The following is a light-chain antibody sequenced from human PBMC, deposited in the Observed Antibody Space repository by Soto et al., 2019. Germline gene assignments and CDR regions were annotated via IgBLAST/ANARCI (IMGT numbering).Light chain of an antibody. CDR3: QPSYSTPLT. J-gene: IGKJ1*01. CDR2: AAS. CDR1: RSISSY. Sequence: DIQMTQSPSSLSASVGDRVTITFRASRSISSYLNWYQQKPGKAPKLLIYAASSLQSGVPSRFSGSVSGTDFTLTISSLQPQDFATYYCQPSYSTPLTFGQGTTVEIK. V-gene: IGKV1-39*01.